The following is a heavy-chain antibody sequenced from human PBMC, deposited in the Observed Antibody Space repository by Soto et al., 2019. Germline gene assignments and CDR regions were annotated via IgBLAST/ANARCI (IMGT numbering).Heavy chain of an antibody. CDR3: ARGRGYCSGGSCYSNWYFDL. J-gene: IGHJ2*01. CDR2: MNPNSGNT. Sequence: QVQLVQSGAEVKKPGASVKGSCKASGYTFTSYDINWVRQATGQGLEWMGWMNPNSGNTGYAQKFQGRVTMTRNTSISTAYMELSSLRSEDTAVYYCARGRGYCSGGSCYSNWYFDLWGRGTLVTVSS. V-gene: IGHV1-8*01. CDR1: GYTFTSYD. D-gene: IGHD2-15*01.